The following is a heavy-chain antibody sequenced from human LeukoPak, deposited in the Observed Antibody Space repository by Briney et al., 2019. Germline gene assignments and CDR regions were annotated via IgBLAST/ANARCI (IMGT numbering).Heavy chain of an antibody. CDR2: IIPIFGTA. V-gene: IGHV1-69*05. D-gene: IGHD6-13*01. Sequence: VASVKVSCKASGGTFSSYAISWVPQAPGQGLEWMGRIIPIFGTANYAQKFQGRVTITTDESTSTAYMELSSLRSEDTAVYYCARALAAAGPLLFDPCGQGTLVTVSS. CDR1: GGTFSSYA. J-gene: IGHJ5*02. CDR3: ARALAAAGPLLFDP.